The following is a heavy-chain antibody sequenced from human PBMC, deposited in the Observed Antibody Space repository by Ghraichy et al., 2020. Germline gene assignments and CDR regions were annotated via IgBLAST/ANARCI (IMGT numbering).Heavy chain of an antibody. J-gene: IGHJ4*02. CDR3: ASGPGGGVLDY. D-gene: IGHD2-8*02. CDR1: GGSISSGGYS. CDR2: IYHSGST. Sequence: SETLSLTCAVSGGSISSGGYSWSWLRQPQGKGLEWIGYIYHSGSTYYNPSLKSRVTISVDRSKNQFSLKLSSVTAADTAVYYCASGPGGGVLDYWGQGTLVTVSS. V-gene: IGHV4-30-2*01.